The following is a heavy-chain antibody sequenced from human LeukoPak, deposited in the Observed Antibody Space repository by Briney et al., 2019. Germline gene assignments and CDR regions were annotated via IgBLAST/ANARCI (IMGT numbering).Heavy chain of an antibody. J-gene: IGHJ6*02. V-gene: IGHV3-23*01. CDR3: AKLERGYPTYYYYGMDV. CDR2: ISGSGGST. D-gene: IGHD3-22*01. CDR1: GFTFSSYA. Sequence: GGSLRLSCAASGFTFSSYAMSWVRQAPGKGLEWVSAISGSGGSTYYADPVKGRFTISRDNSKNTLYLQMNSLRAEDTAVYYCAKLERGYPTYYYYGMDVWGQGTTVTVSS.